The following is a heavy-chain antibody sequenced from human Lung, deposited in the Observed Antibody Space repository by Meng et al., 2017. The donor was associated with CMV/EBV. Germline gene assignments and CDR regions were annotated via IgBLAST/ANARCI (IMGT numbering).Heavy chain of an antibody. CDR2: IYYTGST. J-gene: IGHJ4*02. CDR1: GASVSSYTNY. D-gene: IGHD3-9*01. CDR3: ARVHYDISTGYQFDL. V-gene: IGHV4-61*03. Sequence: SETLSLXXTVSGASVSSYTNYWSWIRQSPGKGLEWIGYIYYTGSTKYTPSLKSRVTMSVDTSKNHFSLKLSSVSAADTAVYYCARVHYDISTGYQFDLWGQVTXVTGSS.